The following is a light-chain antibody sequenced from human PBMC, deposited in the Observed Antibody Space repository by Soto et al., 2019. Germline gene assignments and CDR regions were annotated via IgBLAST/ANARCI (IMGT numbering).Light chain of an antibody. J-gene: IGLJ2*01. CDR1: RSNIGGNT. CDR2: SHS. V-gene: IGLV1-44*01. Sequence: QSVLTQPPSASGTPGQRVTISCSGSRSNIGGNTVEWYQQLPGTAPKLLIYSHSQRPSGVPERFSGSKSGTSASLAISGLQSEDEDDYYCSTWDDSLTDVVFGGGTKVTVL. CDR3: STWDDSLTDVV.